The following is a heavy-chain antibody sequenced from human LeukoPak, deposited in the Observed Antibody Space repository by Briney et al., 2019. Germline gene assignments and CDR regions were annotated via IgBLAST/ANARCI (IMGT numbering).Heavy chain of an antibody. V-gene: IGHV1-2*02. Sequence: ASVKVSCKASGYTFTGYYMHWVRQAPGQGLEWMGWINPNSGGTNYAQKFQGRVTMTRDTSISTAYMELSRLRSDDTAVYYCASVFGSSCSGGSCYENFDYWGQGTLVTVSS. CDR2: INPNSGGT. D-gene: IGHD2-15*01. CDR3: ASVFGSSCSGGSCYENFDY. CDR1: GYTFTGYY. J-gene: IGHJ4*02.